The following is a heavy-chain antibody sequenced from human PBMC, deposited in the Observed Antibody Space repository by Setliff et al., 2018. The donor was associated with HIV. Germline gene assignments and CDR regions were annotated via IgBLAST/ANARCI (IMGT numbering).Heavy chain of an antibody. CDR2: IHYTGSN. Sequence: PSETLSLTCAVYGGSFSGYYWSWIRQPPGKGLEWIGYIHYTGSNFYNPSLTDRLTLSVDTSDNQFSLKLTSVTAADTAVYYCARGGNSRAAWFDSWGQGTLVTVSS. V-gene: IGHV4-34*01. CDR3: ARGGNSRAAWFDS. CDR1: GGSFSGYY. J-gene: IGHJ5*01. D-gene: IGHD6-6*01.